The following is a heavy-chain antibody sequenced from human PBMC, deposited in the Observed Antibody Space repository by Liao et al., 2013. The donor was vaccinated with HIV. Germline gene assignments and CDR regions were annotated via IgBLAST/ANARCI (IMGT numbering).Heavy chain of an antibody. Sequence: QVQLQESGPGLVKPSQTLSLTCTVSGGSISSGRYYWSWIRQPAGKGLEWIGRIYTSGSTNYNPSLKSRVTISVDTSKNQFSLKLSSVTAADTAVYYCAVRRPQSSAFDIWGQGDNGHRLF. D-gene: IGHD6-19*01. CDR1: GGSISSGRYY. J-gene: IGHJ3*02. CDR2: IYTSGST. CDR3: AVRRPQSSAFDI. V-gene: IGHV4-61*02.